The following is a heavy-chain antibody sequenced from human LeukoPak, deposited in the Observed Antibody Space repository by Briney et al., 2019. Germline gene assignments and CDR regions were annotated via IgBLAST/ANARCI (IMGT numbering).Heavy chain of an antibody. D-gene: IGHD1-1*01. CDR1: GFPFSSYW. Sequence: GGSLRLSCAASGFPFSSYWMSWVRQAPGKGLEWVANIKQDGSDEYYVDSVKGRFSISRDNAKNSLYLQLNSLRADDTAVYYCARLTGTTGFDYWGQGTLVTVTS. CDR2: IKQDGSDE. V-gene: IGHV3-7*01. CDR3: ARLTGTTGFDY. J-gene: IGHJ4*02.